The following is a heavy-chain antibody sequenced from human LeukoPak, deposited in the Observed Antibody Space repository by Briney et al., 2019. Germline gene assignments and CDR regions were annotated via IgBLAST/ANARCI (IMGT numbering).Heavy chain of an antibody. V-gene: IGHV3-23*01. J-gene: IGHJ4*02. D-gene: IGHD2-2*01. Sequence: PGGSLRLSCAASGFTFSSYWMHWVRQAPGKGLEWVSAICGSDGSRYYADSVKGRFTISRDNSKSTLYLQMNSLRGEDTAVYYCAKGGSPSCYSSSGYWGQGTLVTVSS. CDR3: AKGGSPSCYSSSGY. CDR1: GFTFSSYW. CDR2: ICGSDGSR.